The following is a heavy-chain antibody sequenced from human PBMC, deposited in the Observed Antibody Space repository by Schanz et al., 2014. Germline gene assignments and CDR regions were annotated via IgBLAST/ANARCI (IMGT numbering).Heavy chain of an antibody. CDR2: IIPSLGLA. Sequence: QVQLVQSGDEVKKPGASVMVSCKASGYTFTSYFIHWVRQAPGQGLEWMGRIIPSLGLAKYEQKFQDKVTITADTSTTTAYMELSGLRSEDTAVYYCASSGAGYSSSWDFDYWGQGTLVTVSS. V-gene: IGHV1-69*04. CDR3: ASSGAGYSSSWDFDY. J-gene: IGHJ4*02. D-gene: IGHD6-13*01. CDR1: GYTFTSYF.